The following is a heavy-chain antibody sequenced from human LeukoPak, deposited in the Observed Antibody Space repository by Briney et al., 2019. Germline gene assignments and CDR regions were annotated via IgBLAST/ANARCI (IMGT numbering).Heavy chain of an antibody. V-gene: IGHV4-39*01. CDR3: ATSYSYAYGDY. CDR2: FYNSGST. CDR1: GGSISSSNYY. J-gene: IGHJ4*02. Sequence: PSETLSLTCTVSGGSISSSNYYWGWVRQPPGKGLEWIGSFYNSGSTFYNPSLKSRVTISVDTSKKQFSLRLTSVTAADTAVYYCATSYSYAYGDYWGQGTLVTVSS. D-gene: IGHD5-18*01.